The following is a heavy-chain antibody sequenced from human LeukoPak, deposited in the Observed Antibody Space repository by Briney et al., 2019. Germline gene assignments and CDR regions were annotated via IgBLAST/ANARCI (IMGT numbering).Heavy chain of an antibody. D-gene: IGHD6-13*01. Sequence: PSETLSLTCAVYGGSFSGYYWSWIRQPPGKGLEWIGEINHSGSTNYNPSLKSRVTISVDTSRNQFSLKLSSVTAADTAVYYCARDPYSGSSSAFDYWGQGTLVTVSS. CDR3: ARDPYSGSSSAFDY. V-gene: IGHV4-34*01. CDR2: INHSGST. J-gene: IGHJ4*02. CDR1: GGSFSGYY.